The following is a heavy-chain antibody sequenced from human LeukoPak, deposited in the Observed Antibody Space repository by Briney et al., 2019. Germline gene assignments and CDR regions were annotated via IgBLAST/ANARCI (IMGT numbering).Heavy chain of an antibody. CDR2: SRNKANGYTT. CDR1: GFTFSDHY. J-gene: IGHJ3*01. Sequence: PGGSLRLXCAASGFTFSDHYMDWVRQAPGKGLEWVGRSRNKANGYTTEYAASVKGRFTVSRDDSKKSLYLQMNSLKTEDTAVYYCARGTGTWDAFDFWGQGTMVTVTS. D-gene: IGHD1-14*01. V-gene: IGHV3-72*01. CDR3: ARGTGTWDAFDF.